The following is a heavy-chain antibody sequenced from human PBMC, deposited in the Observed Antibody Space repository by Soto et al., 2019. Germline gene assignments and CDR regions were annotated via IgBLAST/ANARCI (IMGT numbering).Heavy chain of an antibody. V-gene: IGHV4-34*01. Sequence: SETLSLTCAVYGGSFSGYYWSWIRQPPGKGLEWIGEINHSGSTNYNPSLKSRVTISVDTSKNQFSLKLSSVTAADTAVYYCARGSGYGDWNFDYWGQGTLVTVSS. J-gene: IGHJ4*02. CDR1: GGSFSGYY. CDR2: INHSGST. CDR3: ARGSGYGDWNFDY. D-gene: IGHD4-17*01.